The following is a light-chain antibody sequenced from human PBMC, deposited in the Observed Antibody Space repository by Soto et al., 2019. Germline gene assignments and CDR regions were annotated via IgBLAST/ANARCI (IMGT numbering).Light chain of an antibody. CDR2: DNS. J-gene: IGLJ2*01. V-gene: IGLV1-51*01. CDR1: SSNIGSNY. Sequence: QSVLTQPPSVSAAPGQTVTISCSGSSSNIGSNYVSWYQQVPGTAPKVLIYDNSKRPSRIPDRFSGSKSGTSASLGITGLQTGDEADYYCGTWDSSLSGVVFGGGTKLTVL. CDR3: GTWDSSLSGVV.